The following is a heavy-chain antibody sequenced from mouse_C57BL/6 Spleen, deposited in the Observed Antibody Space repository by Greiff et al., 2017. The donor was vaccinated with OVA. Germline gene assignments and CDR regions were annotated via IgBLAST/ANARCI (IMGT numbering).Heavy chain of an antibody. CDR2: ISYDGSN. CDR3: AREGTSNLGAWFAY. J-gene: IGHJ3*01. CDR1: GYSITSGYY. Sequence: EVKLQESGPGLVKPSQSLSLTCSVTGYSITSGYYWNWIRQFPGNKLEWMGYISYDGSNNYNPSLKNRISLTRDTSKNQFFLKLNSVTTEDTATDYCAREGTSNLGAWFAYWGQGTLVTVSA. V-gene: IGHV3-6*01. D-gene: IGHD2-5*01.